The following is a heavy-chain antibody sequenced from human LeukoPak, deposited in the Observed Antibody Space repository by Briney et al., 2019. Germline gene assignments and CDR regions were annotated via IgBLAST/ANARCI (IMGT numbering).Heavy chain of an antibody. J-gene: IGHJ2*01. CDR2: INLNTGGT. Sequence: GASVKVSCKASGYTFSDYYIHWVRQAPGQGPEWMGWINLNTGGTNYAQKFDGRFSMTRDTSINTAFMELSGLTFDDTAVYYCGSVRGILSYFDLWGCGTLVTVSS. D-gene: IGHD3-16*01. V-gene: IGHV1-2*02. CDR1: GYTFSDYY. CDR3: GSVRGILSYFDL.